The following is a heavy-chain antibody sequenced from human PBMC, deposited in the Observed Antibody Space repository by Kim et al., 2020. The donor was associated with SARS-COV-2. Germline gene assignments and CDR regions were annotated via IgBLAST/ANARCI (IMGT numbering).Heavy chain of an antibody. CDR1: GYTFNQYG. Sequence: ASVKVSCKASGYTFNQYGINWVRQAPGQGIEWMGWISAYNGNTDYAKNFQGRVTMTTDTSTSTAYMDLRSLGSDDTAVYYCATEAGAAADNAFDIWGQGTLVSVS. CDR2: ISAYNGNT. J-gene: IGHJ3*02. V-gene: IGHV1-18*01. D-gene: IGHD6-13*01. CDR3: ATEAGAAADNAFDI.